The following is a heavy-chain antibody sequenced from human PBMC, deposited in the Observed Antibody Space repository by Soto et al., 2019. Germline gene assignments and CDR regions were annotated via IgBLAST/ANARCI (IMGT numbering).Heavy chain of an antibody. V-gene: IGHV1-46*03. CDR1: GYTFTSYY. CDR2: INPSGGSK. Sequence: QVQLVQSGAEVKKPGASVKVSCKASGYTFTSYYMHWVRQAPGQGLEWMGIINPSGGSKSYAQKSQSRVTRPRDTSTSTVYMELSSLRSEDTAVYYCARVRSGYDNDYWGQGTLVTVSS. CDR3: ARVRSGYDNDY. D-gene: IGHD5-12*01. J-gene: IGHJ4*02.